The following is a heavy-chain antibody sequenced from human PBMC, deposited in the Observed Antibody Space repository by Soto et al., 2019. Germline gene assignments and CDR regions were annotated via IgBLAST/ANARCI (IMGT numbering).Heavy chain of an antibody. D-gene: IGHD5-12*01. CDR1: GDSVSSNSAA. Sequence: PSQTLSLTCAISGDSVSSNSAAWNWIRQSPSRGLEWLGRTYYRSKWYNDYAVSVKSRITINPDTSKNQFSLKLISVTAADTAVYYCAREGNLGRWLQPLDYWGQGTLVTVSS. CDR2: TYYRSKWYN. V-gene: IGHV6-1*01. CDR3: AREGNLGRWLQPLDY. J-gene: IGHJ4*02.